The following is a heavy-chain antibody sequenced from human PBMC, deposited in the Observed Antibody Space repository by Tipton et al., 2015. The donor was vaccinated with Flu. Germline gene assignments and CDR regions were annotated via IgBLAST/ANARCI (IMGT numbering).Heavy chain of an antibody. J-gene: IGHJ4*02. Sequence: TLSLTCTVSGYSISSGYYWGWIRQPPGKGLEWIGSIYHSGSTYYNPSLKSRVTISVDPSKNQFSLKLSSVTAADTAVYYCARDTYYYDSSGEGGVDYWGQGTLVTVSS. CDR1: GYSISSGYY. CDR3: ARDTYYYDSSGEGGVDY. D-gene: IGHD3-22*01. CDR2: IYHSGST. V-gene: IGHV4-38-2*02.